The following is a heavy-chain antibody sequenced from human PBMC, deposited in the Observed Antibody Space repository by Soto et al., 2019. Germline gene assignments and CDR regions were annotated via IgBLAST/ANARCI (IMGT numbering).Heavy chain of an antibody. CDR3: ARDPIGGGAPYYFDY. CDR1: GYTFTEYY. D-gene: IGHD3-16*01. CDR2: INPRTGDT. V-gene: IGHV1-2*02. J-gene: IGHJ4*02. Sequence: ASVKVSCKASGYTFTEYYLYWVRQPPGQGPEWLGGINPRTGDTNQAQKFQGRVTMTRDMSLTTAYMELHRLTSDDTAVYYCARDPIGGGAPYYFDYWGQGSLAPVSS.